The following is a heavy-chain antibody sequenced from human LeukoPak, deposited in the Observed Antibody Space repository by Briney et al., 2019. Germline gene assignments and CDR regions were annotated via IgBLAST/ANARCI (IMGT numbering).Heavy chain of an antibody. V-gene: IGHV1-2*02. CDR1: GYTFTGYY. CDR3: ARDTYYDFWSAVRGYYYYMDV. J-gene: IGHJ6*03. Sequence: ASVKVSCKAYGYTFTGYYMHWVRQAPGQGLEWMGWIHPNSGGTNYAQKFQGRVTMTRDTSISTAYMELSRLRSDDTAVYYCARDTYYDFWSAVRGYYYYMDVWGKGTTVTVSS. CDR2: IHPNSGGT. D-gene: IGHD3-3*01.